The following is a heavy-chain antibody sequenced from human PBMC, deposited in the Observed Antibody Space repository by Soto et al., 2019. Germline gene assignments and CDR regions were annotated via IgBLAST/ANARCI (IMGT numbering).Heavy chain of an antibody. D-gene: IGHD2-2*01. CDR1: GFTFSSYG. Sequence: QVQLVESGGGVVQPGRSLRLSCAASGFTFSSYGMHWVRQAPGKGLEWVAVISYDGSNKYYADSVKGRFTISRDNSKNTLYLQMNSLRAEDTAVYYCAKERGIHCSSTSCHPLTDAFDIWGQGTMVTVSS. CDR3: AKERGIHCSSTSCHPLTDAFDI. J-gene: IGHJ3*02. V-gene: IGHV3-30*18. CDR2: ISYDGSNK.